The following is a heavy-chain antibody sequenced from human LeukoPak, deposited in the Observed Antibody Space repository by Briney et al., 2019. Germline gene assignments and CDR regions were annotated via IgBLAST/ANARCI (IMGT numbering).Heavy chain of an antibody. CDR2: ISDIGST. J-gene: IGHJ4*02. D-gene: IGHD6-13*01. V-gene: IGHV4-59*01. CDR1: GGSISSYY. Sequence: SETLSLTCTVSGGSISSYYWSWIRQPPGKRLEWIAYISDIGSTNYNPSLKSRVTISVDTSKNQFSLKLSSVTAADTAVYYCARGVYIAAAQYGYWGQGTLVTVSS. CDR3: ARGVYIAAAQYGY.